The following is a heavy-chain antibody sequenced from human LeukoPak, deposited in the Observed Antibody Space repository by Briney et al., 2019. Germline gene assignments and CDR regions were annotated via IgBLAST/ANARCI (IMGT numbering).Heavy chain of an antibody. CDR3: ARDFPHYYDSSGYHYYFDY. CDR1: GVSISSSDW. CDR2: IYHGGSA. D-gene: IGHD3-22*01. V-gene: IGHV4-4*02. Sequence: SGTLSLTCAASGVSISSSDWWSWLRQPPGKGLEWIGEIYHGGSANYNPSLKSRVTTSVDTSKNQFSLKLSSVTAADTAVYYCARDFPHYYDSSGYHYYFDYWGQGTLVTVSS. J-gene: IGHJ4*02.